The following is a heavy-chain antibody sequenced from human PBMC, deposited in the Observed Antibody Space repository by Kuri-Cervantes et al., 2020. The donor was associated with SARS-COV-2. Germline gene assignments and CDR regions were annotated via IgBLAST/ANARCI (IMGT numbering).Heavy chain of an antibody. V-gene: IGHV3-30-3*01. Sequence: LSLTCAASGFTVSSNYMSWVRQAPGKGLEWVAVISYDGSNKYYADSVKGRFTISRDNAKNMLFLQMNSLRAEDTAVYYCVRDGDHWNFDYWGQGTLVTVSS. CDR1: GFTVSSNY. CDR2: ISYDGSNK. D-gene: IGHD1-1*01. J-gene: IGHJ4*02. CDR3: VRDGDHWNFDY.